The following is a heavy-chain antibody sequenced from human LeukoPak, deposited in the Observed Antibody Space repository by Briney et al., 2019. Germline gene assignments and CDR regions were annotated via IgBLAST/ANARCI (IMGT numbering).Heavy chain of an antibody. Sequence: GGSLRLSCAASGFTFSSYGMSWVRQAPGKGLEWVSAISGSGGSTYYADSVKGRFTISRDNSKNTLYLQMNSLRAEDTAVYYCAKGPYDYVWGTATDYWGQGTLVTVSS. V-gene: IGHV3-23*01. CDR2: ISGSGGST. CDR1: GFTFSSYG. CDR3: AKGPYDYVWGTATDY. D-gene: IGHD3-16*01. J-gene: IGHJ4*02.